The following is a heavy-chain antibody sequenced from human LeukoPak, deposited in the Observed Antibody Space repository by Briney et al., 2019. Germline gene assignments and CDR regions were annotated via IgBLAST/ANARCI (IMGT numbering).Heavy chain of an antibody. CDR2: ISGSGGST. CDR1: GFTFSSYA. D-gene: IGHD3-3*01. J-gene: IGHJ4*02. V-gene: IGHV3-23*01. Sequence: GGSLRLSCAASGFTFSSYAMSWVRQAPGKGLEWVSAISGSGGSTYYADSVKGRFTISRDNSKNTLYLQMNSLRAEDTAVYYCAKDREGITIFGVVIMAFDHWGQGTLVTVSS. CDR3: AKDREGITIFGVVIMAFDH.